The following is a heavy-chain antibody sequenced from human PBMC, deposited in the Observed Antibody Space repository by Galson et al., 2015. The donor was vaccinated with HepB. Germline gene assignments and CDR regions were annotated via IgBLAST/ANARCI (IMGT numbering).Heavy chain of an antibody. Sequence: SVKVSCKASGGTFSSYAISWVRQAPGQGLEWMGGIIPIFGTANYAQKFQGRVTITADESTSTAYMELSSLRSEDTAVYYCAPDGDYVSDFDYWGQGTLVTVSS. D-gene: IGHD3-10*01. J-gene: IGHJ4*02. V-gene: IGHV1-69*13. CDR2: IIPIFGTA. CDR1: GGTFSSYA. CDR3: APDGDYVSDFDY.